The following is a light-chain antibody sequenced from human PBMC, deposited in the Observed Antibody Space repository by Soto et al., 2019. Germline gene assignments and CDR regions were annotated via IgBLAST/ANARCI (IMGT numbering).Light chain of an antibody. J-gene: IGLJ2*01. CDR1: SSDVGSYDL. CDR3: CSYAGSSTLI. CDR2: EVS. Sequence: QSVLTQPASVSGSPGQSITISCTGTSSDVGSYDLVSWYQQHPDKAPKLMIYEVSERPSGVSNRFSGSKSGNTASLTISGLQAEDEADYYCCSYAGSSTLIFGGGTQLTVL. V-gene: IGLV2-23*02.